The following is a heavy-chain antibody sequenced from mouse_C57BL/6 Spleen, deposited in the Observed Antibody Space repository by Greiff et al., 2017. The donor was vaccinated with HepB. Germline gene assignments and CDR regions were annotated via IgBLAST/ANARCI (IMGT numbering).Heavy chain of an antibody. J-gene: IGHJ3*01. V-gene: IGHV5-4*03. D-gene: IGHD2-1*01. CDR1: GFTFSSYA. CDR2: ISDGGSYT. CDR3: ASFYGNYRFAY. Sequence: DVMLVESGGGLVKPGGSLKLSCAASGFTFSSYAMSWVRQTPEKRLEWVATISDGGSYTYYPDNVKGGFTISRDNAKNNLYLQMSHLKSEDTAMYYCASFYGNYRFAYWGQGTLVTVSA.